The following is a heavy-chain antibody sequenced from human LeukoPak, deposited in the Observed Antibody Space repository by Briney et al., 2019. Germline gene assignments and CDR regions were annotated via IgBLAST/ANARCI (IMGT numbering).Heavy chain of an antibody. CDR2: ISSSSSTI. J-gene: IGHJ4*02. Sequence: GGSLRLSCAASGFTFSGYSMNWVRQAPGKGLEWVSYISSSSSTIYYADSVKGRSTISRDNAKNSLYLQMNSLRDEDTAVYYCARARTSYGSGSSYHDYWGQGTLVTVSS. D-gene: IGHD3-10*01. V-gene: IGHV3-48*02. CDR1: GFTFSGYS. CDR3: ARARTSYGSGSSYHDY.